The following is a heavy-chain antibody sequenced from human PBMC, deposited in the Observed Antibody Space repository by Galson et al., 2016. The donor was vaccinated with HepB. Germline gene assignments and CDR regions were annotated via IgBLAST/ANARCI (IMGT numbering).Heavy chain of an antibody. CDR3: ASRYGSGSYYSFWFDP. CDR2: IYYSGTT. D-gene: IGHD3-10*01. J-gene: IGHJ5*02. V-gene: IGHV4-30-4*01. Sequence: IRQPPGKGLEWIGYIYYSGTTYYNPSLNNRVTILVDTSKNQFSLKLSSVTAADTAVYYCASRYGSGSYYSFWFDPWGQGTLVTVSS.